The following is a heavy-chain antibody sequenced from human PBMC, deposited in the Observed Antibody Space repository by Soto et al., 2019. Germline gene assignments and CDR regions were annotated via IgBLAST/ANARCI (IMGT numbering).Heavy chain of an antibody. J-gene: IGHJ4*02. V-gene: IGHV1-3*01. D-gene: IGHD3-3*02. CDR2: INAANGNT. CDR1: GYSFTSHD. CDR3: AGSFHFWSSYYFDY. Sequence: GASVKVSCKASGYSFTSHDMHWVRQAPGQRLEWMGWINAANGNTKYSQKLQGRVTISRDTSATTVYMELSSLRSEDTAVYYCAGSFHFWSSYYFDYWGQGTPVTVSS.